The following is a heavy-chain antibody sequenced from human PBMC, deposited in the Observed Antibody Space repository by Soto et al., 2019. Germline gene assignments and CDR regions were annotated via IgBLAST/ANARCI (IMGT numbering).Heavy chain of an antibody. CDR2: IYDSESA. V-gene: IGHV4-31*03. D-gene: IGHD6-6*01. Sequence: QVQLQESGPGLVKASQTLSLICSVSGESISSGGYYWSWIRHHPGKGLEWIGYIYDSESAYYNPSLKSRVPITMXXSKNHFAMNLSSVTAADTAVYYCARASSSSSAADYWGQGTLITVSS. CDR3: ARASSSSSAADY. CDR1: GESISSGGYY. J-gene: IGHJ4*02.